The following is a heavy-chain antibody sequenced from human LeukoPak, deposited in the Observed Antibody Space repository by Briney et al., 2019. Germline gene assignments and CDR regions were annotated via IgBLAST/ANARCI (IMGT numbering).Heavy chain of an antibody. D-gene: IGHD6-13*01. Sequence: GGSLRLSCAASGFTFSSSAMSWVRQAPGKGLEWVSAISGSGGSTYYADSVKGRFTISRDNSKNTLYLQMNSLRAEDTAVYYCARGSGSSSWYYFDYWGQGTLVTVSS. J-gene: IGHJ4*02. V-gene: IGHV3-23*01. CDR1: GFTFSSSA. CDR3: ARGSGSSSWYYFDY. CDR2: ISGSGGST.